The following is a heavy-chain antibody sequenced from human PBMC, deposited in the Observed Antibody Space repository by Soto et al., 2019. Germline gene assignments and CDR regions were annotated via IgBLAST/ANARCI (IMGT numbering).Heavy chain of an antibody. D-gene: IGHD1-1*01. V-gene: IGHV4-39*01. J-gene: IGHJ4*02. CDR2: IFYSGST. CDR1: GGSITGTTYY. CDR3: ATPGPPDLATTRIFDH. Sequence: QLQLQESGPGLVKPSETLSLTCSVSGGSITGTTYYWGWVRQPPGKGLEWIGSIFYSGSTLYNPSLMRRVTLSVDTSTYQFSLRLTSVPAADTAVYYCATPGPPDLATTRIFDHWGRGTLVTVSS.